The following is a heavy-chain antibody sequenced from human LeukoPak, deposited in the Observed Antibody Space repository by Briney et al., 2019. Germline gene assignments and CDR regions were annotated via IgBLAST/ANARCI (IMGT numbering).Heavy chain of an antibody. J-gene: IGHJ4*02. V-gene: IGHV3-30*02. CDR3: AKSSFDY. CDR1: GFTFSTYA. Sequence: GGSLRLSCAASGFTFSTYAMHWVRQAPGQGLEWVAFIKYDGNIKYYADSVKGRFTISRDNSKNTVYLQMNSLRAEDTAVYYCAKSSFDYWGQGTLVTVSS. CDR2: IKYDGNIK.